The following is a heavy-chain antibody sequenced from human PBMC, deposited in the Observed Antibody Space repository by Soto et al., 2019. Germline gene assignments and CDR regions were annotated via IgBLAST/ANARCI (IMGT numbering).Heavy chain of an antibody. CDR3: AREGNIVVVVAATTYYYYGMDV. CDR1: GYSFTTYD. CDR2: MNPNSGNT. D-gene: IGHD2-15*01. J-gene: IGHJ6*02. Sequence: GASVKVSCKVSGYSFTTYDINWVRQATGQGLEWMGWMNPNSGNTGYAQKFQGRVTMTRSTSISTAYMELNSLRSEDTAVYYCAREGNIVVVVAATTYYYYGMDVWGQGTTVTVSS. V-gene: IGHV1-8*01.